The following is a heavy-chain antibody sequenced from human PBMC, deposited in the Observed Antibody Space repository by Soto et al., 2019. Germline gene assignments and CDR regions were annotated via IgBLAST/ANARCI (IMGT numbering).Heavy chain of an antibody. V-gene: IGHV4-34*01. D-gene: IGHD1-1*01. J-gene: IGHJ4*02. CDR2: INHSGST. Sequence: SETLSLTCAVYGGSFSGYYWNLIRQPPGKGLEWIGEINHSGSTNYNPSLKSRVTISIDTSKNQFSLKLSSVTAADTAVYFCASGGVNDHFDYLGQGTLVTV. CDR3: ASGGVNDHFDY. CDR1: GGSFSGYY.